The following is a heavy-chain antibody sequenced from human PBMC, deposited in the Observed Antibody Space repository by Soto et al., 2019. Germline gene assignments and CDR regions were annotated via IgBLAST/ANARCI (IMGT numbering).Heavy chain of an antibody. V-gene: IGHV6-1*01. CDR2: TYYRSKWYN. CDR1: GDSVSSNSAA. J-gene: IGHJ5*02. CDR3: ARGLLELRSYSVEFWFDP. D-gene: IGHD1-7*01. Sequence: SQTLSLTCAISGDSVSSNSAAWNWIRQSPSRGLEWLGRTYYRSKWYNDYAVSVKSRITINPDTSKNQFSLQLNSVTPEDTAVYYFARGLLELRSYSVEFWFDPWGQGTLVTVSS.